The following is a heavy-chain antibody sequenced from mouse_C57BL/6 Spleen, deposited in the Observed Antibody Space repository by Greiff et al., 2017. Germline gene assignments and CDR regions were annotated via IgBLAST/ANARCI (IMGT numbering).Heavy chain of an antibody. J-gene: IGHJ2*01. CDR3: AREGGLYYLDY. Sequence: QVQLQQSGAELVRPGTSVKVSCKASGYAFTNYLIEWVKQRPGQGLEWIGVINPGSGGTTYHEKFKGKATLTADKSSSTAYMQLSSLTSEDSAVYFCAREGGLYYLDYWGQGTTRTVSS. CDR2: INPGSGGT. CDR1: GYAFTNYL. V-gene: IGHV1-54*01.